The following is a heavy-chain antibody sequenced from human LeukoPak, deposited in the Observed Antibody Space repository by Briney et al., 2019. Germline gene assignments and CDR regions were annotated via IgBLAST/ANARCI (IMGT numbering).Heavy chain of an antibody. D-gene: IGHD3-10*01. CDR1: GGSISSSSYY. Sequence: SETLSLTCTVSGGSISSSSYYWGWIRQPPGKGLEWIGSIYYSGSTYYNPSLKSRVTISVDTSKNQFSLKLSSVTAADTGVYYCARDGVLLWFGELFKHYFDYWGQGTLVTVSS. V-gene: IGHV4-39*07. J-gene: IGHJ4*02. CDR2: IYYSGST. CDR3: ARDGVLLWFGELFKHYFDY.